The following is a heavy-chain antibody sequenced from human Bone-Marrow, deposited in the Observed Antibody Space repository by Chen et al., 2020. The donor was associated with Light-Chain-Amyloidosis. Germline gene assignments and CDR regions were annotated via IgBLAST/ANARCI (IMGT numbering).Heavy chain of an antibody. D-gene: IGHD3-22*01. J-gene: IGHJ4*02. V-gene: IGHV1-18*01. CDR3: ARTYDSSVDDSVYGYDY. CDR1: GYTFTNYG. Sequence: QVQLVQSGAEVKRPGASVKVSCKASGYTFTNYGINWVRQAPGQGLEWMGWISTYNGNTKYAQELQGRVTMTTDTSTNTAYMELRSLISDDTAVYYCARTYDSSVDDSVYGYDYCGQGSQVTVSS. CDR2: ISTYNGNT.